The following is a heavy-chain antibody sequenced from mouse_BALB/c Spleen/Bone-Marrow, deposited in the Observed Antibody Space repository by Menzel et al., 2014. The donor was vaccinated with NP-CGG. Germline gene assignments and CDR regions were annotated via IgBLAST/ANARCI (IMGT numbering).Heavy chain of an antibody. CDR1: GDSIXSGY. D-gene: IGHD2-3*01. CDR2: ISYSGNT. Sequence: VQLQQSGPSLVKPSQTLSLTCSVTGDSIXSGYWNWIRKFPGNKLEYMGYISYSGNTYYDPSLKSRISITRDTSKNXYYLQLNSVTTEDTATYYCATYDGYCFDYWGQGTTLTVSS. V-gene: IGHV3-8*02. J-gene: IGHJ2*01. CDR3: ATYDGYCFDY.